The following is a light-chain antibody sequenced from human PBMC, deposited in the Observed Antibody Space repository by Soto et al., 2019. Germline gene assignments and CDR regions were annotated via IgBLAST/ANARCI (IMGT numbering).Light chain of an antibody. CDR2: GAY. CDR3: QQYNNWPRT. J-gene: IGKJ1*01. V-gene: IGKV3-15*01. CDR1: QNVNSN. Sequence: EIVLTQSPGTLSLSPGERATLSCRASQNVNSNHIAWYQQKPGQAPRLLIHGAYSRATGIPARFSGSGSGTEFTLTISSLQSEDFAVYYCQQYNNWPRTFGQGTKVDI.